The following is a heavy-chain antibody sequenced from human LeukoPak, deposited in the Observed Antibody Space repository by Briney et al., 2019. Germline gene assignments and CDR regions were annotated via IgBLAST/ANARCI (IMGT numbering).Heavy chain of an antibody. V-gene: IGHV4-61*02. J-gene: IGHJ4*02. D-gene: IGHD2-2*01. CDR2: IYTSGST. CDR1: GNSISSGDNY. Sequence: SETLSLTCIVSGNSISSGDNYWSWIRQPAGKGLEWIGRIYTSGSTNYIPSLKSRVTISGDTSKNQFSLKLSSVTAADTAVYYCARGHCSSTSCYGLYFDYWGQGTLVTVSS. CDR3: ARGHCSSTSCYGLYFDY.